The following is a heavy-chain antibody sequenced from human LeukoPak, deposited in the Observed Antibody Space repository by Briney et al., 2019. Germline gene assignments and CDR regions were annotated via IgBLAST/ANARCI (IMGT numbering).Heavy chain of an antibody. V-gene: IGHV4-61*05. J-gene: IGHJ4*02. Sequence: PSETLSLTCTVSGGSISSSSYYWGWIRQPPGKGLEWIGYIYYSGSTNYNPSLKSRVTISVDTSKNQFSLKLSSVTAADTAVYYCARYNCSGGSCYLDYWGQGTLVTVSS. CDR2: IYYSGST. CDR3: ARYNCSGGSCYLDY. CDR1: GGSISSSSYY. D-gene: IGHD2-15*01.